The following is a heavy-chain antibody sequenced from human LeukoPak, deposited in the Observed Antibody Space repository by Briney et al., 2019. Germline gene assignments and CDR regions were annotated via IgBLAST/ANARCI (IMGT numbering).Heavy chain of an antibody. CDR1: GGSISSGGYS. J-gene: IGHJ5*02. V-gene: IGHV4-30-2*01. D-gene: IGHD3-10*01. Sequence: PSQTLSLTCAVSGGSISSGGYSWSWIRQPPGKGLEWIGYIYHSGSTYYNPSLKSRVTISVDRSKNQFSLKLSSVTAADTAVYYCARAPPRGVIYGFDPWGQGTLVTVSS. CDR3: ARAPPRGVIYGFDP. CDR2: IYHSGST.